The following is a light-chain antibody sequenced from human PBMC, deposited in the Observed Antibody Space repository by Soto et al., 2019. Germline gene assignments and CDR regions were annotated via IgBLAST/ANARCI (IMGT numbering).Light chain of an antibody. V-gene: IGLV4-69*01. CDR3: QTWGTGIQV. J-gene: IGLJ2*01. Sequence: QSVLTQSPSASASLGASVKLTCTLSSGHSSYAIAWHQQHPEKGPRYLMKLNSAGSHSKGDGLPDRFSGSSSGAERYLTTSSLQSEDEADYYCQTWGTGIQVFGGGTKLNVL. CDR1: SGHSSYA. CDR2: LNSAGSH.